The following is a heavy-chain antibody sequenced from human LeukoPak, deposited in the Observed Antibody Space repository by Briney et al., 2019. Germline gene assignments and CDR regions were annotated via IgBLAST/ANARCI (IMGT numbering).Heavy chain of an antibody. Sequence: SETLSLTCAVSGGSISSSNWWSWVRQPPGKGLEWIGEIYHSGSTNYNPSLKSRVTISVDKSKNQFSLKLSSVTAADTAVYYCARVGSGFDDAFDIWGQGTMVTVSS. CDR1: GGSISSSNW. CDR3: ARVGSGFDDAFDI. J-gene: IGHJ3*02. D-gene: IGHD3-22*01. CDR2: IYHSGST. V-gene: IGHV4-4*02.